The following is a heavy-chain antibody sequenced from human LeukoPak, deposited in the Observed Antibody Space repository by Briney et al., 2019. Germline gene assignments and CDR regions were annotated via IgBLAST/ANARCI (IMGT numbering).Heavy chain of an antibody. CDR1: GFTFSTYG. J-gene: IGHJ3*02. V-gene: IGHV3-33*01. Sequence: GRSLRLSCAASGFTFSTYGMHWVRQAPGKGLAWVGVIWPNESNKYHADSVKGRFTISRDNSKSTLFLQMSSLAAEDTAVYYCVGELLTATGTIGAFDIWGRGTMVTVSS. CDR2: IWPNESNK. D-gene: IGHD1-1*01. CDR3: VGELLTATGTIGAFDI.